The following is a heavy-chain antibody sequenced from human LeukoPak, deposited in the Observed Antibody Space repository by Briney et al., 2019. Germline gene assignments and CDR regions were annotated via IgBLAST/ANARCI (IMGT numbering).Heavy chain of an antibody. Sequence: PSETLSLTCTVSGDSSTSYYWSWIRQPPGKGLEWLGYIYHSGTEYNPSLKSRVTTSLDRSKKQFSLQLRSVTPADTAVYYCAGDYKTLAYWGQGTLVTVSS. CDR3: AGDYKTLAY. CDR1: GDSSTSYY. J-gene: IGHJ4*02. V-gene: IGHV4-59*01. CDR2: IYHSGT. D-gene: IGHD3-16*01.